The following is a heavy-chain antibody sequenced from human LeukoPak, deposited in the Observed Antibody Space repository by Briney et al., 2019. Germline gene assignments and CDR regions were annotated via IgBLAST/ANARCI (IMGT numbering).Heavy chain of an antibody. J-gene: IGHJ4*02. V-gene: IGHV3-30*02. CDR2: IRYDGSNK. D-gene: IGHD5-24*01. CDR3: AKLAGWLQFGEYYFDY. CDR1: GFAFSSYG. Sequence: WGSLRLSCAASGFAFSSYGMHWVRQAPGKGLEWVAFIRYDGSNKYYADSVKGRFTISRDNSKNTLYLQMNSLRAEDTAVYYCAKLAGWLQFGEYYFDYWGQGTLVTVSS.